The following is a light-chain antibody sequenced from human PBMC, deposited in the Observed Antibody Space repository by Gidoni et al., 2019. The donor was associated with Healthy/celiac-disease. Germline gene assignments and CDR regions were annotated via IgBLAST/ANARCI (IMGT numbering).Light chain of an antibody. J-gene: IGKJ2*01. V-gene: IGKV4-1*01. Sequence: DIVKTQSPDSLAVSLGERATINCKSSQSVLYSSNNKNYLAWYQQKPGQPPKLLIYWASTRESGVPERFSGSGSGTDFTLTISSLQAEDVAVYYCQQYYSTPTFGQGTKLEIK. CDR1: QSVLYSSNNKNY. CDR3: QQYYSTPT. CDR2: WAS.